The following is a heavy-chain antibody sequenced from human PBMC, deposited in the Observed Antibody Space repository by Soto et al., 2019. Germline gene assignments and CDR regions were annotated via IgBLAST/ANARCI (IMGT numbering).Heavy chain of an antibody. CDR3: TTALDDILTGYYPNDY. D-gene: IGHD3-9*01. CDR1: GFTFSNAW. V-gene: IGHV3-15*01. J-gene: IGHJ4*02. CDR2: IKSKTDGGTT. Sequence: EVQLVESGGGLVKPGGSLRLSCAASGFTFSNAWMSWVRRAPGKGLEWVGRIKSKTDGGTTDYAAPVKGRFTISRDDSKNTLYLQMNSLKTEDTAVYYCTTALDDILTGYYPNDYWGQGTLVTVSS.